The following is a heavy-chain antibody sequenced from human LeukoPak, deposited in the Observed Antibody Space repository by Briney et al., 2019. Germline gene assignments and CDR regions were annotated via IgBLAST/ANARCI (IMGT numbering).Heavy chain of an antibody. CDR3: AGSSATVTTSGRTFDY. CDR2: IYYSGST. Sequence: PSETLSLTCTVSGGSISSYYWSWIRQPPGKGLEWIGYIYYSGSTNYNPSLKSRVTISVDTSKNQFSLKLSSVTAADTAVYYCAGSSATVTTSGRTFDYWGQGTLVTVSS. CDR1: GGSISSYY. D-gene: IGHD4-17*01. J-gene: IGHJ4*02. V-gene: IGHV4-59*08.